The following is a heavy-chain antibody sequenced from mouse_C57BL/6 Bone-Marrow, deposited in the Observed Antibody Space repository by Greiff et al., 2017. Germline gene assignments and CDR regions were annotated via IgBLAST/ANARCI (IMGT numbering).Heavy chain of an antibody. D-gene: IGHD1-1*01. Sequence: VQLQQSGAELARPGASVKLSCKASGYTFTSYGISWVKQRTGQGLEWIGEIYPRSGNTYYNEKFKGKATLTADKSSSTAYMELRSLTSEDSAVYFCARAESITTVVASYYYAMDYWGQGTSVTVSS. CDR3: ARAESITTVVASYYYAMDY. CDR2: IYPRSGNT. V-gene: IGHV1-81*01. CDR1: GYTFTSYG. J-gene: IGHJ4*01.